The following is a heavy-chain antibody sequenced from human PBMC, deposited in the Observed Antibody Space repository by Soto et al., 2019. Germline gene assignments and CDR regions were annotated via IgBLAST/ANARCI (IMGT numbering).Heavy chain of an antibody. CDR3: ARNKDGVDY. V-gene: IGHV3-74*01. Sequence: EVQLVESGGGLVQPGGSLRLSCAASGFTFSTYWMHWLRQVPGKGLMWVSRISTDGSITAYADSVKGRFTVSRDNAKNTLYLQMNSLRVDDTAVYYCARNKDGVDYWGQGNLVTVSS. CDR2: ISTDGSIT. CDR1: GFTFSTYW. J-gene: IGHJ4*02.